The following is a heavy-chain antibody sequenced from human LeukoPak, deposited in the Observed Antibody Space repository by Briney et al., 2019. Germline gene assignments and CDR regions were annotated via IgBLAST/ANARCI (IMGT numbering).Heavy chain of an antibody. D-gene: IGHD2-21*01. CDR2: FDPSGST. CDR3: ARGGESYSDY. CDR1: GGSISGYY. V-gene: IGHV4-4*07. Sequence: SETLSLTCTVSGGSISGYYWTWIRQPVGKGLEWIGRFDPSGSTNYNPSLNSRVTMSVDTSKNQFSLKLTSVTAADTAVYYCARGGESYSDYWGQGTLVTVSS. J-gene: IGHJ4*02.